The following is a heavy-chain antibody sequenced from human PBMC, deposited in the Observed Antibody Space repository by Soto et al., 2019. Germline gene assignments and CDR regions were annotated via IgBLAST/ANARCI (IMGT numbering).Heavy chain of an antibody. Sequence: ASVKVSCKASGYTFTSYDINWVRQATGQGLEWMGWMNPNSGNTGYAQKFQGRVTMTRNTSISTAYMELSSLRSEDTAVYYCARRAEEDIIVVVTDNWFDPWGQGTLVTVSS. D-gene: IGHD2-2*01. V-gene: IGHV1-8*01. CDR2: MNPNSGNT. CDR3: ARRAEEDIIVVVTDNWFDP. J-gene: IGHJ5*02. CDR1: GYTFTSYD.